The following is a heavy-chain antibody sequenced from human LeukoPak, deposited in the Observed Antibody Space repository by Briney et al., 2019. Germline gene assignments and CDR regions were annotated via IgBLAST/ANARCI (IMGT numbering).Heavy chain of an antibody. Sequence: GGSLRLSCAASGFTFSNYAMSWVRQAPGKGLEWVSEIINSGVSTYFADSVQGRFTISRDDSKSTLYLQMNSLKTEDTAVYYCTTDLALRDWGQGTLVTVSS. D-gene: IGHD3-16*01. CDR1: GFTFSNYA. V-gene: IGHV3-23*01. CDR2: IINSGVST. J-gene: IGHJ4*02. CDR3: TTDLALRD.